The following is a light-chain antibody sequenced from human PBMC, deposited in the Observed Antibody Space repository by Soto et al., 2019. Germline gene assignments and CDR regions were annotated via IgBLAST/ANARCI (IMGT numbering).Light chain of an antibody. Sequence: DIQMTQSPSTLSASVGDRVTITCRASQSISGGLAWYQQKPGTAPKLLIYDASILQSGVPSRFSGSGPGTEFTLTVSSLQPDDFATYYCQQFDNSPSAFGQGTKVEIK. J-gene: IGKJ1*01. CDR3: QQFDNSPSA. V-gene: IGKV1-5*01. CDR2: DAS. CDR1: QSISGG.